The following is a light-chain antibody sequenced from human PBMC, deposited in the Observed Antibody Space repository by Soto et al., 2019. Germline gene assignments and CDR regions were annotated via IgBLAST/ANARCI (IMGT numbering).Light chain of an antibody. Sequence: DFQMTQSPSTLSSSVGDSVTITCRASQNIRSRLAWFQQKTGKAPKILIYKESTLKSGVPSRFSGSGSGTELNLTISRLQPDDFATYYCQNYNSYSEACGQGTKVDIK. CDR2: KES. CDR3: QNYNSYSEA. CDR1: QNIRSR. J-gene: IGKJ1*01. V-gene: IGKV1-5*03.